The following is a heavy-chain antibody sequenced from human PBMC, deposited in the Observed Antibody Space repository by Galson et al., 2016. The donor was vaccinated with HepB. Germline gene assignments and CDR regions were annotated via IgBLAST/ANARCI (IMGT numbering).Heavy chain of an antibody. D-gene: IGHD1-26*01. CDR3: VRRTGATHY. V-gene: IGHV3-11*01. CDR2: ISGPGTTT. J-gene: IGHJ4*02. Sequence: SLRLSCAGSGFTFSDYYMGWIRQAPGKGLEWVSYISGPGTTTHYTDSVKGRFTVSRDNAKNSLYLQLNSLRGEDTAVYYCVRRTGATHYWGQGTLVTVSS. CDR1: GFTFSDYY.